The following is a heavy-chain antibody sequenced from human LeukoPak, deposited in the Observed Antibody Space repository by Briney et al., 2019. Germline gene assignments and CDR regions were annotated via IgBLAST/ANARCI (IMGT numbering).Heavy chain of an antibody. D-gene: IGHD2/OR15-2a*01. Sequence: SVKVSCKASGGTFSSYAISWVRQAPGQGLEWMGRIIPILGIANYAQKFQGRVTITADKSTSTAYMELSSLRSEDTAVYYCAREGIGSASDYWGQGTLVTVSS. J-gene: IGHJ4*02. V-gene: IGHV1-69*04. CDR2: IIPILGIA. CDR1: GGTFSSYA. CDR3: AREGIGSASDY.